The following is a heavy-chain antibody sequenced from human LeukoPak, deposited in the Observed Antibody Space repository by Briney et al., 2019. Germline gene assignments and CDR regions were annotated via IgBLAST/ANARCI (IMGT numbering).Heavy chain of an antibody. V-gene: IGHV4-34*01. CDR2: IHYTGAT. D-gene: IGHD3-9*01. Sequence: IPSETLSLTCAVYGGSISGYYWSWIRQPPGKGLEWVGEIHYTGATSYNPSLKSRANISIETSKNQVSLRLSSVTAADTAVYYCTRGNILSGYCFDFWGQGALVTVSS. CDR1: GGSISGYY. J-gene: IGHJ4*02. CDR3: TRGNILSGYCFDF.